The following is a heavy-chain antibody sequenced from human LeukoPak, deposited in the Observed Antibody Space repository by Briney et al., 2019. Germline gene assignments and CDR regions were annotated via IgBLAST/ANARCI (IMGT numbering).Heavy chain of an antibody. CDR3: AKDHYDFWSGYRNYFDY. Sequence: SGRSLRLSCAASGFTFSSYGMHWVRQAPGKGLEWVAFIRYDGSNKYYADSVKGRFTISRDNSKNTLYLQMNSLRAEDTAVYYCAKDHYDFWSGYRNYFDYWGQGTLVTVSS. V-gene: IGHV3-30*02. CDR2: IRYDGSNK. J-gene: IGHJ4*02. CDR1: GFTFSSYG. D-gene: IGHD3-3*01.